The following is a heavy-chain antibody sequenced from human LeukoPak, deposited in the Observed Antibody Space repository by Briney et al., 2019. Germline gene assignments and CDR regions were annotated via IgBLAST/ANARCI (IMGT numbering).Heavy chain of an antibody. Sequence: PGGSLRLSCAATGFSFADYWMSWVRQAPGKGLEWVANIKQDGSEKYYVDSVKGRFTISRDNAKNSLYLQINSLRAEDTAVYYCARYRGSGCFDPWGQGTLVTVSS. D-gene: IGHD3-10*01. J-gene: IGHJ5*02. CDR1: GFSFADYW. V-gene: IGHV3-7*05. CDR2: IKQDGSEK. CDR3: ARYRGSGCFDP.